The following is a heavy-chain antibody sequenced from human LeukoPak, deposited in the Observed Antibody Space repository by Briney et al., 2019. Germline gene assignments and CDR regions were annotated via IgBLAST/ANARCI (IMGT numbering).Heavy chain of an antibody. V-gene: IGHV4-38-2*02. Sequence: SETLSLTCTVSGYSLSIGYSWGWIRQPPGKGLEWIGSIYASGSTYYNPSLKSRVTILVDTSKNQFSLKLSSVTAADTAVYYCARVDGYSYYYYYYYMDVWGKGTTVTVSS. CDR3: ARVDGYSYYYYYYYMDV. CDR1: GYSLSIGYS. CDR2: IYASGST. D-gene: IGHD5-24*01. J-gene: IGHJ6*03.